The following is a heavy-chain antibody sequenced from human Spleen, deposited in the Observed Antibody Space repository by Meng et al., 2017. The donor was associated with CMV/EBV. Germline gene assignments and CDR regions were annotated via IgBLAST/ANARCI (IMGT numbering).Heavy chain of an antibody. D-gene: IGHD2-2*01. Sequence: ASVKVSCKASGYTFTSYGISWVRQAPGQGLEWMGWISAYNGNTNYAQKLQGRVTVTTDTSTSTAYMELRSLRSDDTAVYYCARVVGGGYCSSTSCYTTRGMDVWGQGTTVTVSS. V-gene: IGHV1-18*01. CDR1: GYTFTSYG. CDR3: ARVVGGGYCSSTSCYTTRGMDV. CDR2: ISAYNGNT. J-gene: IGHJ6*02.